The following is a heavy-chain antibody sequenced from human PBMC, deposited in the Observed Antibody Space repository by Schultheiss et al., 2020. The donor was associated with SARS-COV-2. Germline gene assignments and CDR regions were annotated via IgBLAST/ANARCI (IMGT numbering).Heavy chain of an antibody. CDR1: GYTFTSYG. V-gene: IGHV1-18*01. CDR3: ARASMVATMYYFDY. D-gene: IGHD5-12*01. CDR2: ISAYNGNT. Sequence: ASVKVSCKASGYTFTSYGISWVRQAPGQGLEWMGWISAYNGNTNYAQKFQGRVTITADESTSTAYMELSRLKSDDTAVYYCARASMVATMYYFDYWGQGTLVTVSS. J-gene: IGHJ4*02.